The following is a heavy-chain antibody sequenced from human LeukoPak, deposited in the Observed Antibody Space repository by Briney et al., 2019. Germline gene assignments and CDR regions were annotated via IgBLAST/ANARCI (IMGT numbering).Heavy chain of an antibody. Sequence: SETLSLTCTVSGGSISSYYWSWIRQPPGKGLEWIGHIYGSGSTNYNPSLKSRVTLSVDTSKNQFSLKLSSVTAADTAVYYCAREGTSGTHLNWFDPWGQGTLVSVSS. CDR2: IYGSGST. V-gene: IGHV4-59*01. CDR1: GGSISSYY. D-gene: IGHD1-1*01. J-gene: IGHJ5*02. CDR3: AREGTSGTHLNWFDP.